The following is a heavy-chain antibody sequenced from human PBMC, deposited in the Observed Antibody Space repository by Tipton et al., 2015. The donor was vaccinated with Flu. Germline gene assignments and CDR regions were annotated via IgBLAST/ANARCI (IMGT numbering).Heavy chain of an antibody. CDR3: AREGRSVTTFSSFDY. CDR1: GDSISSRYY. CDR2: IHRSGNT. V-gene: IGHV4-38-2*02. J-gene: IGHJ4*02. Sequence: TLSLTCAASGDSISSRYYWGWIRQPPGKGLEWLGNIHRSGNTYYNSSLKSRVTISLDKSNNQFSLNLSSVTAADTAVYYCAREGRSVTTFSSFDYWGQGTLVTVSS. D-gene: IGHD4-11*01.